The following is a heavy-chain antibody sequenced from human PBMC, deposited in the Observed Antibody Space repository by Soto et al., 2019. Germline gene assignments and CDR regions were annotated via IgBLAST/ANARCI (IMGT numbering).Heavy chain of an antibody. V-gene: IGHV4-59*01. CDR2: IYYSGST. D-gene: IGHD2-8*01. CDR3: ARVLFYSHNWFDP. J-gene: IGHJ5*02. CDR1: GGSISSYY. Sequence: LSLTCTVSGGSISSYYWSWIRQPPGKGLEWIGYIYYSGSTNYNPSLKSRVTISVDTSKNQFSLKLSSVTAADTAVYYCARVLFYSHNWFDPWGQGTLVTVSS.